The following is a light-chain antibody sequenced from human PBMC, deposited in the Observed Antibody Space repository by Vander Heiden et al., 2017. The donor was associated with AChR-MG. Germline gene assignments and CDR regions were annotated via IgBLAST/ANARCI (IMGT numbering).Light chain of an antibody. J-gene: IGKJ1*01. V-gene: IGKV3-11*01. CDR3: QQRGNWPLT. Sequence: SVLTQSPATLSLSPGERATLSCRASQSVSSYLAWYQQKPGQAPRLLIYDASNRATGIPARFSGSGSGTDFTLTISSLEPEDFAVYYCQQRGNWPLTFGQGTKVEIK. CDR2: DAS. CDR1: QSVSSY.